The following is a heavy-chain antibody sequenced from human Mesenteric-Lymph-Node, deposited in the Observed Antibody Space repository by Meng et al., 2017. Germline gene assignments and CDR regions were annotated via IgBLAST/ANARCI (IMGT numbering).Heavy chain of an antibody. J-gene: IGHJ4*02. V-gene: IGHV4-34*01. Sequence: SDTLSLTCAVYGGSFSGYYWSWIRQPPGKGLEWIGEINHSGSTNYNPSLKSRVTMSVDTSKNQFSLKLSSVTAADTAVYYCASSPYDSSGYYFDYWGQGTLVTVSS. CDR3: ASSPYDSSGYYFDY. D-gene: IGHD3-22*01. CDR2: INHSGST. CDR1: GGSFSGYY.